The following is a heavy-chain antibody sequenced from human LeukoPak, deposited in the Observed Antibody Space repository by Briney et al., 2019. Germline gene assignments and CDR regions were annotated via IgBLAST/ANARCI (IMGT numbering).Heavy chain of an antibody. CDR2: IYYTGTT. V-gene: IGHV4-59*01. J-gene: IGHJ3*02. CDR1: GGSISIYY. Sequence: SETLSLTCSVSGGSISIYYWTWIRQIPGKGLEWIGYIYYTGTTNYNPLFESRATISVDTSKNQFSLKLTSVTAADAAVYYCAKSNGYGLIDIWGQGTMVTVSS. D-gene: IGHD3-22*01. CDR3: AKSNGYGLIDI.